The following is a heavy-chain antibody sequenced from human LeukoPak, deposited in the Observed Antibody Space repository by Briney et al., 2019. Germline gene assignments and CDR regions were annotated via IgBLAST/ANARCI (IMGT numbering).Heavy chain of an antibody. CDR1: GLTFSSYA. V-gene: IGHV3-30*04. CDR2: ISYDGSNK. CDR3: ASSPGGITAAVDY. Sequence: GGSLRLSCAASGLTFSSYAMHWVRQAPGKGLEWVVLISYDGSNKYYADSVKGRFTISRDTSKNTLYLQMNSLRAEDTAVYYCASSPGGITAAVDYWGQGILVTVSS. J-gene: IGHJ4*02. D-gene: IGHD6-13*01.